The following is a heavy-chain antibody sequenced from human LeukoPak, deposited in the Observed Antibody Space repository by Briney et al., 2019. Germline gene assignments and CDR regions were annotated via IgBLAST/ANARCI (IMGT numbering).Heavy chain of an antibody. CDR1: GFTFSSYE. CDR3: ARGDSSSWFYYFDY. D-gene: IGHD6-13*01. V-gene: IGHV3-66*01. CDR2: IYSGGST. J-gene: IGHJ4*02. Sequence: GGSLRLSCAASGFTFSSYEMNWVRQAPGKGLEWVSVIYSGGSTYYADSVKGRFTISRDNSKNTLYLQMNSLRAEDTAVYYCARGDSSSWFYYFDYWGQGTLVTVSS.